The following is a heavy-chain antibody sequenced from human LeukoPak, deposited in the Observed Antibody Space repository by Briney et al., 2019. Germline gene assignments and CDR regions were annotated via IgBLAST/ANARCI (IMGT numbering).Heavy chain of an antibody. D-gene: IGHD2-15*01. Sequence: ASVKVSCKASGYTFTSYGISWVRQAPGQGLEWMGWISAYNGNTNYAQKLQGRVTMTTDTSTSTAYMELRSLRSDDTAVYYCARDRVGVVVVAATLNYWGQGTLVTVSS. CDR1: GYTFTSYG. J-gene: IGHJ4*02. CDR2: ISAYNGNT. CDR3: ARDRVGVVVVAATLNY. V-gene: IGHV1-18*01.